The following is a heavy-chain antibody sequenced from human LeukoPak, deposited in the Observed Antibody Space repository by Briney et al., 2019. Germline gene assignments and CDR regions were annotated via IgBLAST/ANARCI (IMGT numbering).Heavy chain of an antibody. J-gene: IGHJ5*02. Sequence: SETLSLTCTVSGGSISSSSYYWGWIRQPPGKGLEWIGSIYYSGSTYYNPSLKSRVTISVDTSKNQFSLKLSSVTAADTAVYYCARSPSSGSGYATFDPWGQGTLVTVSS. CDR3: ARSPSSGSGYATFDP. CDR2: IYYSGST. D-gene: IGHD5-12*01. CDR1: GGSISSSSYY. V-gene: IGHV4-39*01.